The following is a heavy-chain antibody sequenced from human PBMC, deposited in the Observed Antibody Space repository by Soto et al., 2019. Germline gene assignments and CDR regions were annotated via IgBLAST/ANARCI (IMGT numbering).Heavy chain of an antibody. Sequence: QVQLQESGPGLVKPSQTLSLTCTVSGGSISSGGYYWTWIRQHPGKGLEWIGYIYYSGSTYYNPSLRSRVTISVDTSKDQCPMMLRSMTASDTAVYYCARSVCPWGQGTLVTVSS. CDR3: ARSVCP. J-gene: IGHJ5*02. V-gene: IGHV4-31*03. CDR2: IYYSGST. CDR1: GGSISSGGYY.